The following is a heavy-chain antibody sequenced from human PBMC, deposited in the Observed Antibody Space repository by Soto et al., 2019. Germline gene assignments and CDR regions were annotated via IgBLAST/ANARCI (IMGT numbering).Heavy chain of an antibody. V-gene: IGHV3-48*02. J-gene: IGHJ6*02. Sequence: GGSLRLSCAASGFTFSTYNMNWVRQAPGMGLEWVSYISSSSSAIYYADSVKGRFTVSRDNAKNSLYLQMNSLRDDDTAVYYCARDPIAARFSDYYYGMDAWGQGTTVTVSS. CDR1: GFTFSTYN. CDR2: ISSSSSAI. CDR3: ARDPIAARFSDYYYGMDA. D-gene: IGHD6-6*01.